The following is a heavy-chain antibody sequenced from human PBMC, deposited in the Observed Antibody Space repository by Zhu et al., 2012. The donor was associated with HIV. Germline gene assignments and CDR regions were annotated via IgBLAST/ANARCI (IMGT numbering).Heavy chain of an antibody. CDR1: GYSIRSGYY. Sequence: QVQLQESGPGLVKASETLSLTCGVSGYSIRSGYYWGWIRQPPGKGLEWIGSTHHRGTIYYNPSLKSRVTLSMDTSKNQFSLKLSSVTAADTAVYYCSREYYGSGSYQVSYWGQGTRVIVAS. J-gene: IGHJ4*02. CDR2: THHRGTI. CDR3: SREYYGSGSYQVSY. V-gene: IGHV4-38-2*02. D-gene: IGHD3-10*01.